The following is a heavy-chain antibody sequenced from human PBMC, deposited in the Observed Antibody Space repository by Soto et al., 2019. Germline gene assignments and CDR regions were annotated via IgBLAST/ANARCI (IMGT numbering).Heavy chain of an antibody. V-gene: IGHV1-3*01. D-gene: IGHD3-9*01. J-gene: IGHJ5*02. CDR2: INAGNGNT. Sequence: ASVKVSCKASGYTFTSYAMHWVRRAPGQRLEWMGWINAGNGNTKYSQKFQGRVTITRDTSASTAYMELSSLRSEDTAVYYCARAHYDILTGYSLNWFDPWGQGTLVTVS. CDR3: ARAHYDILTGYSLNWFDP. CDR1: GYTFTSYA.